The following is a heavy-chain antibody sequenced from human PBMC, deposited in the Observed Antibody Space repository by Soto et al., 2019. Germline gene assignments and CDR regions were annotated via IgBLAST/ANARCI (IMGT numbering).Heavy chain of an antibody. Sequence: EVQLVESGGGLVQPGGSLRLSCAASGFTFSSHWMNWVRQGPGKGLVWVSRISGDGKTTSHADCVKGRFTISGDNSKNMLDLQMNCLRVEDTAVYYCARGVPNCSTSSCYFDFWGQGILVTVSS. CDR1: GFTFSSHW. V-gene: IGHV3-74*01. CDR2: ISGDGKTT. J-gene: IGHJ4*02. D-gene: IGHD2-2*01. CDR3: ARGVPNCSTSSCYFDF.